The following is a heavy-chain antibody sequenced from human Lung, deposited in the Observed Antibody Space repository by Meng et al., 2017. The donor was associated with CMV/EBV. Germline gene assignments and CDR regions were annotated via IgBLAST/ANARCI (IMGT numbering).Heavy chain of an antibody. CDR1: GFTFSSFT. D-gene: IGHD6-25*01. J-gene: IGHJ4*02. CDR2: ISSSSSYI. CDR3: ARLGQYSSDAGYCED. Sequence: ESXKISXAASGFTFSSFTMNWVRQAPGKGLEWISSISSSSSYIYYPDSVRGRFTISRDNAQNSLYLQMSSLRAEDTAVYYCARLGQYSSDAGYCEDWGQG. V-gene: IGHV3-21*01.